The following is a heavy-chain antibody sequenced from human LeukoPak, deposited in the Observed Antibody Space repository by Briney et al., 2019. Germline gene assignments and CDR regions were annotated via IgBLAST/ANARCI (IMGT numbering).Heavy chain of an antibody. CDR3: GRQPYYYYYGMDV. CDR2: IYTSGST. V-gene: IGHV4-4*07. CDR1: GGSISSYY. Sequence: PSETLSLTCTVSGGSISSYYWSWIRQPAGKGLEWIGRIYTSGSTSYNPSLKSRVTMSVDTSKNHFSLKLSSVTAADTAVYYCGRQPYYYYYGMDVWGQGTTVTVSS. J-gene: IGHJ6*02.